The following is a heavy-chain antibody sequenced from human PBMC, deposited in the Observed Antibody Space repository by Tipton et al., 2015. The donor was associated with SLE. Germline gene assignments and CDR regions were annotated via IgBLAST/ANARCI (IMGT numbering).Heavy chain of an antibody. D-gene: IGHD3-16*01. CDR1: GGTFSSYA. V-gene: IGHV1-69*05. Sequence: QSGAEVKKPGSSVKVSCKASGGTFSSYAISWVRQAPGQGLEWMGGIIPIFGTANYAQKFQGRVTMTRDTSISTAYMELSRLRSADTAGYYCAREGGGVSADYWGQGTLVTVSS. J-gene: IGHJ4*02. CDR3: AREGGGVSADY. CDR2: IIPIFGTA.